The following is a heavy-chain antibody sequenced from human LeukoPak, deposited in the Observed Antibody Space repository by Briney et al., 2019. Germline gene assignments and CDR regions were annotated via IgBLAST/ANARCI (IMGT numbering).Heavy chain of an antibody. CDR3: ARVAYYDFWSGYYNDAFDI. D-gene: IGHD3-3*01. J-gene: IGHJ3*02. CDR1: GGSISSYY. Sequence: SETLSLTCTVPGGSISSYYWSWIRQPPGKGLEWIGYIYYSGSTNYNPSLKSRVTISVDTSKNQFSLKLSSVTAADTAVYYCARVAYYDFWSGYYNDAFDIWGQGTMVTVSS. V-gene: IGHV4-59*12. CDR2: IYYSGST.